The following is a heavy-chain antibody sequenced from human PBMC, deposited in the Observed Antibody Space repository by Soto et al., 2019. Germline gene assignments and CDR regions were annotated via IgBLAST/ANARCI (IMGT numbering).Heavy chain of an antibody. J-gene: IGHJ3*02. Sequence: GSLRLSCAASGFTFSIYAMSWVRQAPGKGLEWVSAISGSGGSTYYADSVKGRFTTSRDNSKNTLYLQMNSLRAEDTAVYYCAKPITIFGVVTRPDYDFWSGHPGAFDIWGQGTMVTVSS. CDR1: GFTFSIYA. CDR3: AKPITIFGVVTRPDYDFWSGHPGAFDI. D-gene: IGHD3-3*01. V-gene: IGHV3-23*01. CDR2: ISGSGGST.